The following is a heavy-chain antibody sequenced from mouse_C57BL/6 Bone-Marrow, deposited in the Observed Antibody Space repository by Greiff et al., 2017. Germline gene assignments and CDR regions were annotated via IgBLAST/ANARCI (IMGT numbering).Heavy chain of an antibody. CDR1: GYSITSGYY. CDR3: AGTGWYFDV. J-gene: IGHJ1*03. V-gene: IGHV3-6*01. D-gene: IGHD3-3*01. CDR2: ISYDGSN. Sequence: EVQLQQSGPGLVKPSQSLSLTCSVTGYSITSGYYWNWIRQFPGNKLEWMGYISYDGSNNYNPSLKNRISIPRDTSKNQFFLKLNSVTTEDTATYYCAGTGWYFDVWGTGTTVTVSS.